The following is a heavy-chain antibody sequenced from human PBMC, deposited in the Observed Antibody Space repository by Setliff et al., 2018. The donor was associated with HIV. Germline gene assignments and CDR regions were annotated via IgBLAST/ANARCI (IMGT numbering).Heavy chain of an antibody. J-gene: IGHJ6*02. D-gene: IGHD3-10*01. CDR2: INAGNGKT. CDR1: GYTFTSYA. V-gene: IGHV1-3*01. Sequence: ASVKVSCKASGYTFTSYAMHWVRQAPGQRLEWMGWINAGNGKTKYSQKFQGRVTITRDTSASTAYMELRSLRSEDTAVYYCARGKGSSGYYSYGMDVWGQGTTVTVSS. CDR3: ARGKGSSGYYSYGMDV.